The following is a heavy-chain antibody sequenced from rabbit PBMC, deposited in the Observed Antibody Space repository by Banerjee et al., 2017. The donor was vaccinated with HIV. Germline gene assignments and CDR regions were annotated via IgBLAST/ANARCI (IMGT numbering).Heavy chain of an antibody. CDR3: ARLETYYNFKL. Sequence: QEQLVESRGGLVQPEGSLTLTCKASGLDFSSSYWICWVRQAPGKGLEWIACIDTYSGNTYYASWAKGRFTISKTSSTTVTLRMTSLTAADTATYFCARLETYYNFKLWGPGTLVTVS. D-gene: IGHD1-1*01. J-gene: IGHJ4*01. V-gene: IGHV1S45*01. CDR2: IDTYSGNT. CDR1: GLDFSSSYW.